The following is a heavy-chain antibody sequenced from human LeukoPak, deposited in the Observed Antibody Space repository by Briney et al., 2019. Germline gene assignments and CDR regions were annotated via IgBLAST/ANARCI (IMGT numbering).Heavy chain of an antibody. CDR2: INPNSGGT. CDR3: ARAAVRGVMYYYYYMDV. V-gene: IGHV1-2*02. CDR1: GYTFTGYY. J-gene: IGHJ6*03. D-gene: IGHD3-10*01. Sequence: WASVKVSCKASGYTFTGYYMHWVRQAPGQGLEWMGWINPNSGGTNYAQKFQGRVTMTRDTSISTAYMELSRLRSDDTAVYYCARAAVRGVMYYYYYMDVWGKGTTVTVSS.